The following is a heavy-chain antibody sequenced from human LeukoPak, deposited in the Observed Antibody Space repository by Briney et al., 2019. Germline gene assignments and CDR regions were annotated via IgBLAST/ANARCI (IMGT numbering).Heavy chain of an antibody. D-gene: IGHD3-10*01. CDR3: ARDRYLRGYNWFDP. CDR2: INPNSGGT. CDR1: GYTFTGYY. V-gene: IGHV1-2*04. J-gene: IGHJ5*02. Sequence: ASVKVSCKASGYTFTGYYMHWVRQAPGQGLEWMGWINPNSGGTNYAQKFQGWVTMTRGTSISTAYMELSRLRSDDTAVYYCARDRYLRGYNWFDPWGQGTLVTVSS.